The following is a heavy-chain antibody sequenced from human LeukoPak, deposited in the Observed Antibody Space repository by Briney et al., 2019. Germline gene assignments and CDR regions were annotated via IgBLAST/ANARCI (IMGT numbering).Heavy chain of an antibody. CDR1: GFTFSSYA. CDR3: AKGPIYYYDSSGYGAFDY. J-gene: IGHJ4*02. D-gene: IGHD3-22*01. Sequence: GGSLRLSCAASGFTFSSYAMSWVRQAPGKGLEWVSAISGSGGSTYYADSVKGRFTISRDNSKNTLYLQMNSLRAEDTAVYYCAKGPIYYYDSSGYGAFDYWGQGTLVTVSS. CDR2: ISGSGGST. V-gene: IGHV3-23*01.